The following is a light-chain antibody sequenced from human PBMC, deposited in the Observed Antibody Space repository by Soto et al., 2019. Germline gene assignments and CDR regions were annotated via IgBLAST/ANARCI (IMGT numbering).Light chain of an antibody. CDR1: SSNIGAGYD. Sequence: QSVLTQPPSVSGPPGQRVTISATGSSSNIGAGYDVHWYQQLPGTAPKLLIYGNSNRPSGVPDRFSGSKSGTSASLAITGLQAEDEADYYCQSYDSSLSVVFGGGTKLTVL. J-gene: IGLJ2*01. CDR2: GNS. V-gene: IGLV1-40*01. CDR3: QSYDSSLSVV.